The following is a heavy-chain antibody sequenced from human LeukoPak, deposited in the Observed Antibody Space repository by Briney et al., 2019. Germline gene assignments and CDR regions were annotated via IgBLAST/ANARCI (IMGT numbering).Heavy chain of an antibody. CDR2: IYWSGRT. V-gene: IGHV4-59*01. CDR3: ARGWLEQLFDS. J-gene: IGHJ4*02. D-gene: IGHD5-24*01. CDR1: GGSISSYY. Sequence: SETLSLTCTVSGGSISSYYWSWIRQPPGKGLEWIGYIYWSGRTHYNPSLKSRVTISVDTSKNEFSLNLNSVTAADTAVYYCARGWLEQLFDSWGQGTLVTVSS.